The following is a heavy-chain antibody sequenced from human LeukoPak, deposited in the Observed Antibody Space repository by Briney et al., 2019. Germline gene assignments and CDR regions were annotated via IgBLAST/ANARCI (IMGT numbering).Heavy chain of an antibody. CDR3: ARDRQWEPSYYYYMDV. CDR2: IYNSGST. CDR1: GGSISSHY. D-gene: IGHD1-26*01. Sequence: SETLSLTCTVSGGSISSHYWSWIRQPAGKGLEWIGRIYNSGSTNYNPSLKSRVTMSVDTSKNQFSLKLSSLTAADTAVYYCARDRQWEPSYYYYMDVWGKGTTVTVSS. V-gene: IGHV4-4*07. J-gene: IGHJ6*03.